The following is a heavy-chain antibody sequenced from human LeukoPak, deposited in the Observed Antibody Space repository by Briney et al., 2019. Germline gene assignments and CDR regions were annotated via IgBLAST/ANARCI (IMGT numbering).Heavy chain of an antibody. Sequence: SVKVSCKASGYTFTSYGISWARQAPGQGLEWMGGIIPIFGTANYAQKFQGRVTITTDESTSTAYMELSSLRSEDTAVYYCARGDSSGQYFYWGQGTLVTVSS. CDR2: IIPIFGTA. CDR1: GYTFTSYG. D-gene: IGHD3-22*01. V-gene: IGHV1-69*05. J-gene: IGHJ4*02. CDR3: ARGDSSGQYFY.